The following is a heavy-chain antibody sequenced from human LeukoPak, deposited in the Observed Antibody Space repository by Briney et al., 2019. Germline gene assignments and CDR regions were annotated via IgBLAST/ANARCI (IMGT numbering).Heavy chain of an antibody. V-gene: IGHV4-4*02. CDR1: GGSISSSSW. Sequence: SETLSLTCAVSGGSISSSSWWSWVRQPPGKGLEWIGEIYHSGSTNYNPSLKSRVTISVDTSKNQFSLKLFSVTAADTAVYYCARTVDYSSGLFDYWGQGTLVTVSS. J-gene: IGHJ4*02. CDR3: ARTVDYSSGLFDY. CDR2: IYHSGST. D-gene: IGHD6-19*01.